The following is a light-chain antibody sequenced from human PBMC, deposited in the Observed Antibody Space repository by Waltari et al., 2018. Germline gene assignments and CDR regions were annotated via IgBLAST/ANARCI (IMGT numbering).Light chain of an antibody. J-gene: IGKJ1*01. CDR2: KVS. Sequence: DVVMTQSPLSLPVTLGQPASISCRSSQSLVHSDGNTDLSWFQQRPGQSPRRLIYKVSNRDSGVPDRFSGSGSGTDFTLKISRVEAEDIAIYYCMQGIHWPRSFGQGTKVEIE. V-gene: IGKV2-30*02. CDR1: QSLVHSDGNTD. CDR3: MQGIHWPRS.